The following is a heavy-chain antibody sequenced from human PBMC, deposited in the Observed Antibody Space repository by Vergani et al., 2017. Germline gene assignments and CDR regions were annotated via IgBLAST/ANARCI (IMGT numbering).Heavy chain of an antibody. CDR3: AREAYYYDSSGHDAFDI. CDR1: GGSISSGDYY. D-gene: IGHD3-22*01. Sequence: QLQLQESGPGLVKPSETLSLTCTVSGGSISSGDYYWSWIRQPPGKGLEWIGYIYYSGSTYYTPSLKSRVTISVDTSKNQFSLKLSSVTAADPAVYYCAREAYYYDSSGHDAFDIWGQGTMVTVSS. CDR2: IYYSGST. V-gene: IGHV4-30-4*01. J-gene: IGHJ3*02.